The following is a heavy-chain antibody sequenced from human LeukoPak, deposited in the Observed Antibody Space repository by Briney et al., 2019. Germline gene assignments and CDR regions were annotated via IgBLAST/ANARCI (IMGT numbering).Heavy chain of an antibody. V-gene: IGHV3-30*18. D-gene: IGHD5-12*01. CDR3: AKVAGSGYDWFDS. J-gene: IGHJ5*01. CDR1: GFTFRSYG. Sequence: GKSLRLSCAASGFTSASGFTFRSYGMHWVRQAPGQGLEWLAVISFDGRHNYYADSVKGRFNISRDNSKNTLYLQMNSLRPEDTAVYYCAKVAGSGYDWFDSWGQGTLVTVSS. CDR2: ISFDGRHN.